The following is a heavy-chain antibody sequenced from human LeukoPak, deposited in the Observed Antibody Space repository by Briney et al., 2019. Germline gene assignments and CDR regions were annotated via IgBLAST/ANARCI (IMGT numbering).Heavy chain of an antibody. J-gene: IGHJ6*02. Sequence: ASVKVSCKASGYTFTGYYMHWVRQAPGQGLEWMGWINPNSGGTNYAQKFHGRVTMTRDTSISTAYMELSRLRSDDTAVYYCASERFLEWLPNYYYYGMDVWGQGTTVTVSS. V-gene: IGHV1-2*02. CDR1: GYTFTGYY. CDR3: ASERFLEWLPNYYYYGMDV. CDR2: INPNSGGT. D-gene: IGHD3-3*01.